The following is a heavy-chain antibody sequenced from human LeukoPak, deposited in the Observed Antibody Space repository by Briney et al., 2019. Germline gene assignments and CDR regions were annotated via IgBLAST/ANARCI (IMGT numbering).Heavy chain of an antibody. CDR1: GGSISGYY. J-gene: IGHJ3*02. D-gene: IGHD3-22*01. CDR2: AHHSGST. Sequence: PSQTLSLTCAVSGGSISGYYWSWIRQPPGKGLEWIGYAHHSGSTNYSPALKSRVTISVDTAKNQFSLNLRSVSAAHPAVYYCARGDSNYAFDIWGQGTTVTVSS. CDR3: ARGDSNYAFDI. V-gene: IGHV4-59*01.